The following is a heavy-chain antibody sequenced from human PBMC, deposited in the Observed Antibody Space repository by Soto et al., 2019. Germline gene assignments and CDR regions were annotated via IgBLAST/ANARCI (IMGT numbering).Heavy chain of an antibody. CDR2: ISGSGGSGGTT. CDR1: GFSISTYA. J-gene: IGHJ4*02. Sequence: GGSLRLSCAASGFSISTYAMNWVRQPPGKGLEWVSAISGSGGSGGTTYYADSVKGRFTISRDNSKNTVFLQMNSLRAEDTALYYCAKDDSMLREAPTFFDYWGQGNLVTVSS. V-gene: IGHV3-23*01. D-gene: IGHD3-10*01. CDR3: AKDDSMLREAPTFFDY.